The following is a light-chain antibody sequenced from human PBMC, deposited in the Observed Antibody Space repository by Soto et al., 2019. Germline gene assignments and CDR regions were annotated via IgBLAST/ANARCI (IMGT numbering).Light chain of an antibody. CDR2: EVS. CDR3: SWRTNSNPFV. V-gene: IGLV2-14*01. J-gene: IGLJ2*01. Sequence: QSALTQPASVSGSPGQSITISCTGTSSDIGGYNYVSWYQQHPVKAPKLMIYEVSNRPSGVSNRFSASKSGNTASLTLSGLQAEDEADHDCSWRTNSNPFVFGSGTKLTVL. CDR1: SSDIGGYNY.